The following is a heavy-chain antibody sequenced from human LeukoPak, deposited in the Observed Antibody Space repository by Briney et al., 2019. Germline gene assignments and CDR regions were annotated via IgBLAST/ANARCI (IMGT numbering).Heavy chain of an antibody. CDR2: IKGDGSST. CDR3: AGNRGDNYGYWEY. J-gene: IGHJ4*02. D-gene: IGHD5-18*01. CDR1: GFTFSSSL. Sequence: GGSLRLSCAASGFTFSSSLMHWVRQAPGKGLVWVSRIKGDGSSTTYADSVKGRFTISRDNAKNTLYLQMNSLRAEDTAVYYCAGNRGDNYGYWEYWGQGTLVTVSS. V-gene: IGHV3-74*01.